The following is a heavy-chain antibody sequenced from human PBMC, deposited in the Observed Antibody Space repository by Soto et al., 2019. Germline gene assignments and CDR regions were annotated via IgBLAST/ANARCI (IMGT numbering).Heavy chain of an antibody. CDR3: VKEGGMKYFDF. Sequence: EVQLVESGGGLVQPGRSLRLSCTASGFIFDNHAMHWVRQAPGKGLEWVAGVTWNSVPTGYADSVKGRFTISRDNAKNSLYLQMNSLSAEDTAVYFCVKEGGMKYFDFWGRGTVVTVSS. CDR1: GFIFDNHA. V-gene: IGHV3-9*01. J-gene: IGHJ2*01. D-gene: IGHD3-16*01. CDR2: VTWNSVPT.